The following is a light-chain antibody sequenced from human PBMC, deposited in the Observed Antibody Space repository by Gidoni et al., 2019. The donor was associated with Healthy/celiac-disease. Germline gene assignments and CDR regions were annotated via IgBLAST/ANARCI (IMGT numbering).Light chain of an antibody. J-gene: IGKJ5*01. CDR3: QQSYSTPIT. Sequence: DLQMPPSPSSLSASVGDRVTITCRASQSISSYLNWYQQKPGKAPKLLSYAASSLQSGVPSRFSGSGSGTDFTLTISSLQPEDFATYYCQQSYSTPITFGQXTRLEIK. CDR1: QSISSY. CDR2: AAS. V-gene: IGKV1-39*01.